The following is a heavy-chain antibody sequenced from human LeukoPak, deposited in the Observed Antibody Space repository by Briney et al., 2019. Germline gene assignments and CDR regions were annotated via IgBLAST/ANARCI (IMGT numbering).Heavy chain of an antibody. D-gene: IGHD3-22*01. CDR3: ARGGSRDSSGNPPTPNDY. CDR2: INNSGNT. Sequence: SETLSLTCAVYGGSFGGYYWSGIREPPGRGLEWIGEINNSGNTNYNPSLQNRVTISVDTSKNQFSLQLNSVTAADTAVYYCARGGSRDSSGNPPTPNDYWGQGTLVSVPS. J-gene: IGHJ4*02. V-gene: IGHV4-34*01. CDR1: GGSFGGYY.